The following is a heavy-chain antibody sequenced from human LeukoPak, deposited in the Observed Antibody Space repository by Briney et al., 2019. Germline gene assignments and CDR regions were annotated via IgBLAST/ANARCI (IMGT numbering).Heavy chain of an antibody. Sequence: GGSLRLSCVASGFTFSSYWMSWVPQAPGKGLEWVANIKHDGSDKYYVDSVKGRFTISRDNAKNSLYLQMDSLRVEDTAVYYCARPSAPDWGQGTLVTVSS. J-gene: IGHJ4*02. D-gene: IGHD2-2*01. CDR2: IKHDGSDK. V-gene: IGHV3-7*01. CDR3: ARPSAPD. CDR1: GFTFSSYW.